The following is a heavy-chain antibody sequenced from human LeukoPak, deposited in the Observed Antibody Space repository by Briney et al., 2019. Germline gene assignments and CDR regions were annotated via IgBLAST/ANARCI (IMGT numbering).Heavy chain of an antibody. CDR3: ARGSTSGWPDYFDY. CDR1: GLTLSSDW. Sequence: NPGGSLRLACAAAGLTLSSDWMRWVRHAPGKGLVWVSRINGDGSSTPYANSVKGWLTISRDNAKNTLYLQMHSLRADDTAVYYCARGSTSGWPDYFDYWGQGSVVTVSS. V-gene: IGHV3-74*01. J-gene: IGHJ4*02. CDR2: INGDGSST. D-gene: IGHD6-19*01.